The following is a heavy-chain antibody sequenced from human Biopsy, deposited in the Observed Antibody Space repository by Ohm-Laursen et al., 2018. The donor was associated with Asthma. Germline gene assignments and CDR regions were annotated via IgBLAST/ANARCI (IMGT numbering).Heavy chain of an antibody. Sequence: GASVKVSCKTSGYTFNSAGITWVRQAPGQGLEWMGWISVYNGNTKVAQKLQDRVTMTTDTSTSTAYTELRSLRSDDTAVYFCARAVDYSHYYGIDVWGQGTTVTVS. CDR3: ARAVDYSHYYGIDV. V-gene: IGHV1-18*01. J-gene: IGHJ6*02. CDR2: ISVYNGNT. D-gene: IGHD3-10*01. CDR1: GYTFNSAG.